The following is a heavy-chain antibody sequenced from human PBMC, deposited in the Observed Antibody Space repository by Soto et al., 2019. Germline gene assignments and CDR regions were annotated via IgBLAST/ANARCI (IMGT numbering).Heavy chain of an antibody. D-gene: IGHD3-22*01. Sequence: GGSLRLSCAASGFTFSSYAMSWVRQAPGKGLEWVSTVTVSGGSTYYAGSVKGRFTISRDNSKNTLYLQMNSLRAEDTAIYYCAKARLDSSGFYYFGFDYWGQGTLVTVSS. V-gene: IGHV3-23*01. CDR3: AKARLDSSGFYYFGFDY. CDR2: VTVSGGST. J-gene: IGHJ4*02. CDR1: GFTFSSYA.